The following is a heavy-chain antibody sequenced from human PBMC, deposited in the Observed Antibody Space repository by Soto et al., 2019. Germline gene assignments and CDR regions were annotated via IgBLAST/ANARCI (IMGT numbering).Heavy chain of an antibody. CDR3: AGTTSHQWYYMDV. J-gene: IGHJ6*03. D-gene: IGHD1-7*01. CDR1: GDSVSSNSAA. V-gene: IGHV6-1*01. Sequence: HSQTLSLTCGISGDSVSSNSAAWNWIRLSPSRGLEWLARTYYRSRWYNDYAVSVRSRITVNPDTSKNQFSLQLTSVTPEDTAVYYCAGTTSHQWYYMDVWGKGTTVTVSS. CDR2: TYYRSRWYN.